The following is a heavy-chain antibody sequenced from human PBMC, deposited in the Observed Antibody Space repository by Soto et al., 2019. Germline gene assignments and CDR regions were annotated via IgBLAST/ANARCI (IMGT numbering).Heavy chain of an antibody. D-gene: IGHD3-10*02. CDR1: GDSVTGNTAG. V-gene: IGHV6-1*01. CDR3: ASGMLGRGAYFLDV. CDR2: TYYRSKWYY. J-gene: IGHJ6*02. Sequence: SQTLSLTCVISGDSVTGNTAGWNCIRQSPSRGLEWLGRTYYRSKWYYDYAGSVKGRMPINPDTSRNQFSLQLNSVSPEDTAVYYCASGMLGRGAYFLDVWGQGTTVTVSS.